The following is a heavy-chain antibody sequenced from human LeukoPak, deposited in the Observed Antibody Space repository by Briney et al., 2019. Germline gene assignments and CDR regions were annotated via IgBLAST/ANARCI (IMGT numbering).Heavy chain of an antibody. J-gene: IGHJ6*03. Sequence: ASVKVSCKASGYTFTGYYMHWVRQAPGQGLEWMGWINPNSGGTNYAQKFQGRVTMTRDTSISTAYMELRSLRSDDAAVYYCARVLIAAAGGYYYYYMDVWGKGTTVTVSS. CDR2: INPNSGGT. D-gene: IGHD6-13*01. V-gene: IGHV1-2*02. CDR3: ARVLIAAAGGYYYYYMDV. CDR1: GYTFTGYY.